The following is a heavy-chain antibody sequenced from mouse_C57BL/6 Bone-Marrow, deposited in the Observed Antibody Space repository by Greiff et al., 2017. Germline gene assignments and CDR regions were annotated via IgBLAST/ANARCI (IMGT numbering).Heavy chain of an antibody. CDR3: ARDRFITVAGFAY. CDR2: ISDGGSYT. D-gene: IGHD1-3*01. CDR1: GFTFSSYA. J-gene: IGHJ3*01. Sequence: EVQLVESGGGLVKPGGSLKLSCAASGFTFSSYAMSWVRQTPEKRLEWVATISDGGSYTYYPDNVKGRFTISRDNAKNNLYLQMSHLKSEDTAMYYCARDRFITVAGFAYWGQGTLVTVSA. V-gene: IGHV5-4*01.